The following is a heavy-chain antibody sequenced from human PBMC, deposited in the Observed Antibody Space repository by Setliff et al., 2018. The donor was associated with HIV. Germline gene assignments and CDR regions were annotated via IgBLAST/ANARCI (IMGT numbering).Heavy chain of an antibody. V-gene: IGHV4-61*05. Sequence: SETLSLTCTVSGGSISSSSYYWGWIRQPPGKGPEWIGYISYSGISNYNPSLKSRVTISLDTSKNHFSLQLRSVTAADTAVYHCARHNIAAYWFDPWGQGTLVTVSS. J-gene: IGHJ5*02. D-gene: IGHD6-13*01. CDR3: ARHNIAAYWFDP. CDR1: GGSISSSSYY. CDR2: ISYSGIS.